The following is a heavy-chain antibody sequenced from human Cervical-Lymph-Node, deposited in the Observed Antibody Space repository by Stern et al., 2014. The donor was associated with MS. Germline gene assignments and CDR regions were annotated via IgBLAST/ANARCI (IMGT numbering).Heavy chain of an antibody. V-gene: IGHV1-69*01. Sequence: VQLVQSGAEVKKPGSSVKVSCKASGGTFRSYEINWVRQAPGQGLEWMGHIIPIFGTVDNAQKFEGRVTITADESTSTVNMELSSLRSEDTAVYYCARGGTISGVAIRSYGLDVWGQGTTVTVSS. CDR3: ARGGTISGVAIRSYGLDV. D-gene: IGHD3-3*01. CDR2: IIPIFGTV. CDR1: GGTFRSYE. J-gene: IGHJ6*02.